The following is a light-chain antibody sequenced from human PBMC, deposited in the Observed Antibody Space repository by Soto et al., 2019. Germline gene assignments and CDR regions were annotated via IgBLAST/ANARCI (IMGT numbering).Light chain of an antibody. J-gene: IGLJ1*01. Sequence: QSALTQPASVSGSPGQSITISCTGTSSDVGGYNYVSWYQQHPGIAPKLLIYGVTNRPSGVSTRFSGSKSGNTASLTISGLQAEDEADYHCSSYTSASTLLYLFGNGPKLTFL. CDR2: GVT. CDR3: SSYTSASTLLYL. CDR1: SSDVGGYNY. V-gene: IGLV2-14*01.